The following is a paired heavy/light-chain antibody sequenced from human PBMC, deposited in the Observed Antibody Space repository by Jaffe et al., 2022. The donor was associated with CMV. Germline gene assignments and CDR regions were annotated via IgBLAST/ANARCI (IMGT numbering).Heavy chain of an antibody. V-gene: IGHV4-4*07. J-gene: IGHJ6*02. CDR2: IYTSGST. CDR3: ARGLLGYCSGGSCYYYYGMDV. D-gene: IGHD2-15*01. CDR1: GGSISSYY. Sequence: QVQLQESGPGLVKPSETLSLTCTVSGGSISSYYWSWIRQPAGKGLEWIGRIYTSGSTNYNPSLKSRVTMSVDTSKNQFSLKLSSVTAADTAVYYCARGLLGYCSGGSCYYYYGMDVWGQGTTVTVSS.
Light chain of an antibody. CDR3: MQALQTST. CDR2: LGS. CDR1: QSLLHSNGYNY. V-gene: IGKV2-28*01. Sequence: DIVMTQSPLSLPVTPGEPASISCRSSQSLLHSNGYNYLDWYLQKPGQSPQLLIYLGSNRASGVPDRFSGSGSGTDFTLKISRVEAEDVGVYYCMQALQTSTFGGGTKVEIK. J-gene: IGKJ4*01.